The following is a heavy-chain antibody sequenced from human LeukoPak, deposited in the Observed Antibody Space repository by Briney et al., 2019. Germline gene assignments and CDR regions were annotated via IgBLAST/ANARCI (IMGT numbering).Heavy chain of an antibody. Sequence: AGGSLRLSCAASGFTFSSYWMHWVRQAPGKGLVWVSRINSDGSSTSYADSVKGRFTISRDNAKNTLYLQMNSLRAEDTAVYYCARGRVRYFAPFDYWGQGTLVTVSS. CDR2: INSDGSST. CDR1: GFTFSSYW. CDR3: ARGRVRYFAPFDY. J-gene: IGHJ4*02. D-gene: IGHD3-9*01. V-gene: IGHV3-74*01.